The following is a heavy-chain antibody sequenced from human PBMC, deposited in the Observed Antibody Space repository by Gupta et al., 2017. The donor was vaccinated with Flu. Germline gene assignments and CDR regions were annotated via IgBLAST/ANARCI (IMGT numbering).Heavy chain of an antibody. CDR3: TRLGEMATHDFDD. CDR1: GFTFSGSA. D-gene: IGHD3-16*01. J-gene: IGHJ4*02. V-gene: IGHV3-73*01. CDR2: SRSKANSYAT. Sequence: EVQLVESGGGLVQPGGSLKLSCAASGFTFSGSAMHWVRQASGKGLEWVGRSRSKANSYATAYAASVKGRFTISRDDSKNTAYLQMNSLKTEDTAVYYCTRLGEMATHDFDDWGQGTLVTVSS.